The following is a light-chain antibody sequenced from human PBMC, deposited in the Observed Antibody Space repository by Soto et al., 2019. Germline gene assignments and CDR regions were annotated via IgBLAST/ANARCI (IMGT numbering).Light chain of an antibody. CDR2: WAS. J-gene: IGKJ1*01. CDR3: QQHYSTPRT. CDR1: QSVLYSSDNRNY. Sequence: DIVMTQSPDSLAVSLGERATINCKSSQSVLYSSDNRNYLVWYQQRPGQPPRLLISWASTRESGVPDRFSGSGSGTDFTLTIRSLQAEDVAVYYCQQHYSTPRTFGQGTKLEIK. V-gene: IGKV4-1*01.